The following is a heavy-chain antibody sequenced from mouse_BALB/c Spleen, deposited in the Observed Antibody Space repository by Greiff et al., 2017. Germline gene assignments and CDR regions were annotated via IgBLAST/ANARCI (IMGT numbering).Heavy chain of an antibody. Sequence: VQLQQSGPELVKPGASVKIPCKASGYTFTDYNMDWVKQSHGKSLEWIGDINPNNGGTIYNQKFKGKATLTVDKSSSTAYMELRSLTSEDTAVYYCARRYDYDWYFDVWGAGTTVTVSS. V-gene: IGHV1-18*01. CDR1: GYTFTDYN. CDR2: INPNNGGT. D-gene: IGHD2-4*01. CDR3: ARRYDYDWYFDV. J-gene: IGHJ1*01.